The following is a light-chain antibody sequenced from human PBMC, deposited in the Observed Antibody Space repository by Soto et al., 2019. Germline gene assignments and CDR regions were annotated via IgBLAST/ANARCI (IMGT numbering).Light chain of an antibody. J-gene: IGKJ4*01. CDR2: GAS. CDR1: QNVGSH. CDR3: RPYYNWPPLT. V-gene: IGKV3-15*01. Sequence: EILMTQSPATLSVSPGEIATLSCRASQNVGSHVAWYQQKPGQAPRLFIYGASTRATGIPARFSGSGSGTEFTLNLSSLQSEDFAIYYCRPYYNWPPLTYGVGTKVEIQ.